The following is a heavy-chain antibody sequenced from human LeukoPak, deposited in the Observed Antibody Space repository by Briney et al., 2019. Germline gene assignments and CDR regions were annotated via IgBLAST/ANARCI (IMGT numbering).Heavy chain of an antibody. CDR3: ARDRARSYYYDSSGYYSPFDY. D-gene: IGHD3-22*01. CDR1: GFTFSSYS. V-gene: IGHV3-21*01. CDR2: ISSSSSYI. J-gene: IGHJ4*02. Sequence: GGSLRLSCAASGFTFSSYSMNWVRQAPGKGLEWVSSISSSSSYIYYADSVKGRFTISRDNAKNSLYLQMNSLRAEDTAVCYCARDRARSYYYDSSGYYSPFDYWGQGTLVTVSS.